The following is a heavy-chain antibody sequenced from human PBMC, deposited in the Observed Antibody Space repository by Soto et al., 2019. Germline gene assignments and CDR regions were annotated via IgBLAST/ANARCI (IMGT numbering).Heavy chain of an antibody. CDR2: INASSGYT. CDR1: GYTFTNHG. J-gene: IGHJ4*02. V-gene: IGHV1-18*01. CDR3: ARDEDRYSSGWYNYFDY. Sequence: ASVKVSCKASGYTFTNHGISWVRQAPGQGLEWLGIINASSGYTNYAQRFLGRVTMTRDNSKNTLYLQMNSLRAEDTAVYYCARDEDRYSSGWYNYFDYWGQGTLVTVSS. D-gene: IGHD6-19*01.